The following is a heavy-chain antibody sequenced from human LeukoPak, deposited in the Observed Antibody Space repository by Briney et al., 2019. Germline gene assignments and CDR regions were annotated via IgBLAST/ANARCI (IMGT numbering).Heavy chain of an antibody. D-gene: IGHD3-22*01. V-gene: IGHV4-30-2*01. Sequence: SETLSLTCAVSGGSISSGGYSWSWIRQPPGKGLEWIGYIYHSGSTYYNPSLKSRVTISVDRSKNQFSLKLSSVTAADTAVYYCARQRWGSSGSKTFDYWGQGTLVTVSS. CDR3: ARQRWGSSGSKTFDY. CDR1: GGSISSGGYS. J-gene: IGHJ4*02. CDR2: IYHSGST.